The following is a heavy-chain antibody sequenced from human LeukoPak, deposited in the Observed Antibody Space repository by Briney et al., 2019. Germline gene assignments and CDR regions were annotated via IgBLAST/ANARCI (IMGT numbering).Heavy chain of an antibody. CDR2: ISGSGGST. J-gene: IGHJ6*02. V-gene: IGHV3-23*01. D-gene: IGHD6-19*01. CDR3: AKTAVAKNDYYGMDV. Sequence: AGGSLRLSCAAPGFTFSSYVMSWVRQAPGKGLEWVSAISGSGGSTYYADSVKGRFTISRDNSKNTLYLQMNSLRAEDTAVYYCAKTAVAKNDYYGMDVWAKGPRSPSP. CDR1: GFTFSSYV.